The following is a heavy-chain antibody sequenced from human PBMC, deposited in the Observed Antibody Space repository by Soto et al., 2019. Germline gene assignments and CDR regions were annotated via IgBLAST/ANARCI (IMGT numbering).Heavy chain of an antibody. CDR2: IYGDDDK. CDR1: GFSLNTARTG. V-gene: IGHV2-5*02. J-gene: IGHJ1*01. Sequence: QITLKESGPTLVKPTQTLTLTCTFSGFSLNTARTGVAWIRPRPGEAPEWLALIYGDDDKRYRPALSRSLTVAKDTSKNQVVLTMTNMHPVDTATYFCVFRPIKEGSPSYFQDWGQGALVTVSS. CDR3: VFRPIKEGSPSYFQD. D-gene: IGHD3-10*01.